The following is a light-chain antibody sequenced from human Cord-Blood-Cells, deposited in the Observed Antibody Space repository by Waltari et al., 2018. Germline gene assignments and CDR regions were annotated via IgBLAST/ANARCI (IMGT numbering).Light chain of an antibody. Sequence: QSALTQPASVSGSPGQSITISCPGTSSDVGSYNLVSWYQQHPGKAPKLMIYEGSKRTSGVSNRFSGSKSGNTASLTISGLQAEDEADYYCCSYAGSSWVFGGGTKLTVL. CDR1: SSDVGSYNL. J-gene: IGLJ3*02. CDR3: CSYAGSSWV. CDR2: EGS. V-gene: IGLV2-23*01.